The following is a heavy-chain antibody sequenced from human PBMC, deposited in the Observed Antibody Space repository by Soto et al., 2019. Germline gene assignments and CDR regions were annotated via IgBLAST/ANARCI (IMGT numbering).Heavy chain of an antibody. D-gene: IGHD1-1*01. CDR2: INGGTGQT. CDR3: ARGKGMEENYYYYGLDI. V-gene: IGHV1-3*01. CDR1: GYTFSTHA. Sequence: QVQVVQSGAEVKKPGASVKISCKASGYTFSTHAMHWVRQAPGQSLEWMGWINGGTGQTKHSHRFQDRVTITRDTSASTAYRELSSQRSEDTAVDYCARGKGMEENYYYYGLDIWGQGTTVTVSS. J-gene: IGHJ6*02.